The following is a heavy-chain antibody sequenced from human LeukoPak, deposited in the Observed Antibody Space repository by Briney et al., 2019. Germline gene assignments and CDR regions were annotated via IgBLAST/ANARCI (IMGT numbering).Heavy chain of an antibody. CDR3: ARGDGYFGY. Sequence: HPGASLRLSCAASGFTFSSYAMCWVRQPPRKGLERVSAISGSGGSTYYADSVKGRFTISRDNSKNTLYLQMNSLRAEDTAVYYCARGDGYFGYWGQGTLVTVSS. CDR2: ISGSGGST. D-gene: IGHD3-16*01. CDR1: GFTFSSYA. V-gene: IGHV3-23*01. J-gene: IGHJ4*02.